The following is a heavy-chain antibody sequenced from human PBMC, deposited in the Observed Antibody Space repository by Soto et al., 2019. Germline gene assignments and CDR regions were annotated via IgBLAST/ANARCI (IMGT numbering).Heavy chain of an antibody. J-gene: IGHJ4*02. Sequence: PSETLSLTCTVSGGSISSSSYYWGWIRQPPGKGLEWIGSIYYSGSTYYNPSLKSRVTISVDTSKNQFSLKLSSVTAADTAVYYCARSSKLRYFDWLLPGSYFDYWGQGTLVTVSS. V-gene: IGHV4-39*01. CDR3: ARSSKLRYFDWLLPGSYFDY. CDR1: GGSISSSSYY. D-gene: IGHD3-9*01. CDR2: IYYSGST.